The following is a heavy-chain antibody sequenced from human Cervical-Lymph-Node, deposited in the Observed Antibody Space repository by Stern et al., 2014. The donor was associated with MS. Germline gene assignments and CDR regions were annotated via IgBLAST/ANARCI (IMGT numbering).Heavy chain of an antibody. CDR1: GFSLSNSG. J-gene: IGHJ6*02. Sequence: QVQLVQSGGGVVQPGRSLTLSCAASGFSLSNSGVHWVRQAPGKGLEWGAVRSFVGGNKKDGGSVKGRLSISRDMANNTLFLQMNSLRPEDTAVYYCMGVGDAMHVWGQGTTVIVSS. V-gene: IGHV3-30*03. CDR2: RSFVGGNK. CDR3: MGVGDAMHV.